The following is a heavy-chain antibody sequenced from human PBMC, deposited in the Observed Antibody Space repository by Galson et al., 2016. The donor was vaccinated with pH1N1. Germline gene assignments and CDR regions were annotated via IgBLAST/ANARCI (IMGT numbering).Heavy chain of an antibody. Sequence: PALVKPTQTLTLTCTFSGFSLSTSGMCVSWIRQPPGKALEWLALIDWDDDKYYSTSLKTRLTISKDTSKNQVVLTMTNMDPVDKATYYCARMRYGEYSDWFDPWGQGTLVTVSS. V-gene: IGHV2-70*01. D-gene: IGHD4-17*01. CDR2: IDWDDDK. CDR1: GFSLSTSGMC. J-gene: IGHJ5*02. CDR3: ARMRYGEYSDWFDP.